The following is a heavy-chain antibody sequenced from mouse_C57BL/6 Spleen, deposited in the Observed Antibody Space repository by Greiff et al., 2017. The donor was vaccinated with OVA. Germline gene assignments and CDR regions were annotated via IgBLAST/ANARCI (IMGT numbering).Heavy chain of an antibody. CDR1: GFSLTSYG. CDR3: ARMIYYGTLYYAMDY. Sequence: VKLVESGPGLVQPSQSLSITCTVSGFSLTSYGVHWVRQSPGKGLEWLGVIWSGGSTDYNAAFISRLSISKDNSKSQVFFKMNSLQADDTAIYYCARMIYYGTLYYAMDYWGQGTSVTVSS. V-gene: IGHV2-2*01. D-gene: IGHD2-1*01. J-gene: IGHJ4*01. CDR2: IWSGGST.